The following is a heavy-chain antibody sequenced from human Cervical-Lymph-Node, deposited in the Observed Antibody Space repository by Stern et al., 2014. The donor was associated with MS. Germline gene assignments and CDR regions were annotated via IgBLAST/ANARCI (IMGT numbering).Heavy chain of an antibody. CDR3: ATMVGATDDVFDY. CDR1: GYTLTELS. J-gene: IGHJ4*02. D-gene: IGHD1-26*01. CDR2: FDPEDGET. V-gene: IGHV1-24*01. Sequence: MQLVESGAEVKKPGASVKVSCKVSGYTLTELSIHWVRQAPGKGLEWMGGFDPEDGETIYALKFQGRVSMTEDTSTDTAYMELSSLRSEDTAVYYCATMVGATDDVFDYWGQGTLVTVSS.